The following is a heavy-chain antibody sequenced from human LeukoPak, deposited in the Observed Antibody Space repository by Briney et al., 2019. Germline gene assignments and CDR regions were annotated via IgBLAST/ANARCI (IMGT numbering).Heavy chain of an antibody. Sequence: GESLKISCRVSGDGFDNYWIGWVRHMSGGGLQWVAIIHPSASATHYSPSFQGRVSISADKAIITAYLQWNSLRTSDTAIYFCARRAHLAQLGVDRFDPWGQGTLVTVSS. J-gene: IGHJ5*02. V-gene: IGHV5-51*01. CDR3: ARRAHLAQLGVDRFDP. CDR1: GDGFDNYW. D-gene: IGHD2-8*01. CDR2: IHPSASAT.